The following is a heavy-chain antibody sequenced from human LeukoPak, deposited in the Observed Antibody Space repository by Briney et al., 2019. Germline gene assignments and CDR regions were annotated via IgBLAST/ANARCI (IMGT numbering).Heavy chain of an antibody. D-gene: IGHD2-2*01. CDR1: GGTFSSYA. CDR2: IIPIFGTA. Sequence: SVKVSCKASGGTFSSYAISWVRQAPGQGLEWMGGIIPIFGTANYAQKFQGGVTITADESTSTAYMELSSLRSEDTAVYYCARDRPAEDCSSTSCYWDWGQGILVTVSS. V-gene: IGHV1-69*13. CDR3: ARDRPAEDCSSTSCYWD. J-gene: IGHJ4*02.